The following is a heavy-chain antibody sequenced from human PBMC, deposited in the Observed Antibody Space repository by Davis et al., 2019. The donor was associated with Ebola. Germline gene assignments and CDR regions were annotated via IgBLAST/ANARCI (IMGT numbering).Heavy chain of an antibody. Sequence: AASVKVSCKASGYTFTNYDINWVRQATGQGLEWMGWMNPNSGSTGYAQKFQGRVTMTRNTSISTAYMELGSLRFKDTAVYYCARGRWVAARWFDPWGQGTLVTVSS. D-gene: IGHD6-6*01. CDR3: ARGRWVAARWFDP. CDR2: MNPNSGST. V-gene: IGHV1-8*01. CDR1: GYTFTNYD. J-gene: IGHJ5*02.